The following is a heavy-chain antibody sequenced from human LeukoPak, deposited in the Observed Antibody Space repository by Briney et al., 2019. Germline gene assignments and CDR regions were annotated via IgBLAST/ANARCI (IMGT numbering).Heavy chain of an antibody. J-gene: IGHJ4*02. V-gene: IGHV3-33*01. D-gene: IGHD6-6*01. CDR1: GFTFSSYG. Sequence: GGSLRLSCAASGFTFSSYGMHWVRQAPGKGLEWVAVIWYDGSNTYYADSVKGRFTISRDDSKNTLYLQMNSLRAEDTAVYYCAREGYSTSSFDYWGQGTLVTVSS. CDR2: IWYDGSNT. CDR3: AREGYSTSSFDY.